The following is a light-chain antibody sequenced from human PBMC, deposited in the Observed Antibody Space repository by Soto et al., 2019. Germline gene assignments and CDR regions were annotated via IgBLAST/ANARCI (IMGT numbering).Light chain of an antibody. CDR2: AAS. J-gene: IGKJ4*01. CDR3: QQSYSTPLT. V-gene: IGKV1-39*01. Sequence: DIQMTQYPSSLSVCVGDSVTITCRASQSIGGSLNWYQQKSGKAPKLLIYAASSLQSGVPSRFSGSGSGTDFTLTISSLQPEDFATYYCQQSYSTPLTFGGGTKGDIK. CDR1: QSIGGS.